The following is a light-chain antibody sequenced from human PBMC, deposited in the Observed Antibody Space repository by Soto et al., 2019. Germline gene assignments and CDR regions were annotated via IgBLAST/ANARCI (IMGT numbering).Light chain of an antibody. CDR1: NSDFGGYNY. CDR2: DVS. V-gene: IGLV2-14*01. CDR3: SSFTTSSAPYV. J-gene: IGLJ1*01. Sequence: QSVLTQPASVSGSPGQSITISCTESNSDFGGYNYVSWYQQHPGKAPKLIIFDVSNRPSGVSNRFSGSKSGNTASLTISGLQAEDEADYYCSSFTTSSAPYVFGTGTKVTVL.